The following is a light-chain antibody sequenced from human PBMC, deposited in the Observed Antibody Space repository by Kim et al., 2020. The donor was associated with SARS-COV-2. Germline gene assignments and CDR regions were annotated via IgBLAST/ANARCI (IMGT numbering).Light chain of an antibody. J-gene: IGLJ2*01. CDR1: SGSIASNY. V-gene: IGLV6-57*03. CDR2: EHN. Sequence: GKTVTISCTRSSGSIASNYVQWYRQRPGSAPTIVIYEHNQRPSGVPDRFSGSIDSSSNSASLTISGLKTEDEADYYCQCYHSGNQIFGGGTQLTVL. CDR3: QCYHSGNQI.